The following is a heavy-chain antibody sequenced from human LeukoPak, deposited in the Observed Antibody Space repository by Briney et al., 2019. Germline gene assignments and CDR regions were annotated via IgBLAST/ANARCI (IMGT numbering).Heavy chain of an antibody. CDR1: GDSVSSNSAA. V-gene: IGHV6-1*01. CDR3: ARDFRSDYSNCYFDY. D-gene: IGHD4-11*01. CDR2: TYYRSKWHN. Sequence: SQTLSLTCAISGDSVSSNSAAWNWIRQSSSRGLEWLGRTYYRSKWHNDYAVSVKSRITINPDTSKNQFSLQLNSVTPEDTAVYYCARDFRSDYSNCYFDYWGQGTLVTVSS. J-gene: IGHJ4*02.